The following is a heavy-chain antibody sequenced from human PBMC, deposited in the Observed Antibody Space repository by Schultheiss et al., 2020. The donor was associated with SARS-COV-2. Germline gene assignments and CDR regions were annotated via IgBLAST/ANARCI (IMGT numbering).Heavy chain of an antibody. CDR2: ISGSGGST. V-gene: IGHV3-23*01. CDR3: AREGFTSSGDDYFDY. CDR1: GFTFSSYA. J-gene: IGHJ4*02. D-gene: IGHD2-2*01. Sequence: GGSLRLSCAASGFTFSSYAMSWVRQAPGKGLEWVSAISGSGGSTYYADSVKGRFTISRDNAKNSLYLQMNSLRAEDTAVYYCAREGFTSSGDDYFDYWGQGTLVTVSS.